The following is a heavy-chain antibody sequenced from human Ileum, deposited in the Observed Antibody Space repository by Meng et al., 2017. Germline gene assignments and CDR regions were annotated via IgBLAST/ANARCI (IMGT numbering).Heavy chain of an antibody. D-gene: IGHD3-22*01. J-gene: IGHJ4*02. CDR1: GTW. V-gene: IGHV4-4*02. Sequence: VAAPGLVKPSGTLARTCAGSGTWWIWVRQPPGKGLEWIGEIFQSGRTNYNPSLKSRVTISIDKSKSQISLQLSAVTAADTAVYSCATSNDRDVYYLGYWGQGTLVTVSS. CDR2: IFQSGRT. CDR3: ATSNDRDVYYLGY.